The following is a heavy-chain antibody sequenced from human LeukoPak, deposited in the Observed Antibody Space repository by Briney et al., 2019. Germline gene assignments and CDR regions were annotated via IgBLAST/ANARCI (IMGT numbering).Heavy chain of an antibody. CDR2: ISGSGGST. D-gene: IGHD6-13*01. CDR3: AKDLSSRHPIAAAGIFDY. J-gene: IGHJ4*02. CDR1: GFTFSSYS. V-gene: IGHV3-23*01. Sequence: PGGSLRLSCAASGFTFSSYSMNWVRQAPGKGLEWVSAISGSGGSTYYADSVKGRFTISRDNSKNTLYLQMNSLRAEDTAVYYCAKDLSSRHPIAAAGIFDYWGQGALVTVSS.